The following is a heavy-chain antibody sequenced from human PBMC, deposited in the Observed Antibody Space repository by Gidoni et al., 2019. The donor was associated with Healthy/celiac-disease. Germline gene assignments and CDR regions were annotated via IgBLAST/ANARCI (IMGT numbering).Heavy chain of an antibody. D-gene: IGHD6-19*01. CDR2: ISYDGSNK. Sequence: QVQLVESGGGVVQPGRSLRLSCAASGFTFSSYAMHWVRQAPGKGLEWVAVISYDGSNKYYADSVKGRFTISRDNSKNTLYLQMNSLRAEDTAVYYCARNIAVAGTSTFYYYYYGMDVWGQGTTVTVSS. CDR3: ARNIAVAGTSTFYYYYYGMDV. V-gene: IGHV3-30-3*01. CDR1: GFTFSSYA. J-gene: IGHJ6*02.